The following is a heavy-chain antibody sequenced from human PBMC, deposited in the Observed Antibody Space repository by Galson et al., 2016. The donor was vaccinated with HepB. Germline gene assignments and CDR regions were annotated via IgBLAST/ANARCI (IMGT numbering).Heavy chain of an antibody. CDR2: VYYSGST. J-gene: IGHJ5*02. D-gene: IGHD6-19*01. V-gene: IGHV4-59*01. CDR3: ARGLFPSSGWYNWFDP. CDR1: GASISSDY. Sequence: SETLSLTCAVSGASISSDYWSWIRQPPGKGLEWIGYVYYSGSTKYNPSLKSRVAISLDTAKKQFSLKLTSVTAADTAIYYCARGLFPSSGWYNWFDPWGQGILVTVSS.